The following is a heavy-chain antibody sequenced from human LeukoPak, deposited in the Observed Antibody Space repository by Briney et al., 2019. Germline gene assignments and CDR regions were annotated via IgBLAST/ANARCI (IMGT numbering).Heavy chain of an antibody. CDR3: ARDRGGGYAYGSAFDI. CDR1: GFTFSTYS. CDR2: ISISSDTI. Sequence: GGSLRLSCAASGFTFSTYSMNWVRQAPGKGLEWVSYISISSDTIYYADSVKGRFTISRDNAKNSLYLQMNSLRAEDTAVYYCARDRGGGYAYGSAFDIWGQGTMVTVSS. D-gene: IGHD5-18*01. V-gene: IGHV3-48*04. J-gene: IGHJ3*02.